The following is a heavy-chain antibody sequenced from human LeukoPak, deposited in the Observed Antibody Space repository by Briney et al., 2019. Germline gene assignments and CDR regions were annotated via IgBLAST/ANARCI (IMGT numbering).Heavy chain of an antibody. Sequence: GASVKVSCKASGYTFTGYYMHWVRQAPGQGLEWMGWINPNSGGTNYAQKFQGWVTMTRDTSISTAYMELSRLRSDDTAVYYCARDYGGNSGVFDYWGQGTLVTVSS. D-gene: IGHD4-23*01. CDR3: ARDYGGNSGVFDY. J-gene: IGHJ4*02. CDR2: INPNSGGT. CDR1: GYTFTGYY. V-gene: IGHV1-2*04.